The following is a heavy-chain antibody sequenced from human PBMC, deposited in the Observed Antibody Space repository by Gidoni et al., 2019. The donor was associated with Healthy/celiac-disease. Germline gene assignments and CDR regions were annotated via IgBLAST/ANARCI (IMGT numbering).Heavy chain of an antibody. J-gene: IGHJ4*02. CDR1: GFTFSRYA. Sequence: EVQLVASGGGLVQPGGYLRLSCSASGFTFSRYAMHLVRHAPGKGRECVSAISSNGGSTYYADSVKCRFSIFRDNSKNTLYLHVSSLGAGDTAVYYCVKDWTGHFDYWGQGTLVTVSS. CDR3: VKDWTGHFDY. V-gene: IGHV3-64D*09. D-gene: IGHD3-3*01. CDR2: ISSNGGST.